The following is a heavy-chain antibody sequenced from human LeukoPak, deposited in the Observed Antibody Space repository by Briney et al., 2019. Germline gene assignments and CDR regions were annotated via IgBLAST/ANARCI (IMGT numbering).Heavy chain of an antibody. CDR2: ITSTSNTI. CDR3: ARGASRAFDI. V-gene: IGHV3-48*02. CDR1: GFTFSDYT. Sequence: GRSLRLSCAASGFTFSDYTMNWVRQAPGKGLEWVSYITSTSNTIYYADSVKGRFTIYRDNAKNSLYLQMNSLRDEDTAVYFCARGASRAFDIWGQGTIVTVSS. J-gene: IGHJ3*02.